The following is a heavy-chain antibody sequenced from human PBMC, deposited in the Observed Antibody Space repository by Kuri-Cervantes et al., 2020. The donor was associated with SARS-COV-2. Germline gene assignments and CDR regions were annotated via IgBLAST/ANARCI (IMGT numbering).Heavy chain of an antibody. D-gene: IGHD2-2*02. J-gene: IGHJ6*02. CDR1: GYTFTSYA. Sequence: ASVKVSCKASGYTFTSYAMNWARQAPGQGLEWMGWINTNTGNPTYAQGFTGRFVFSLDTSVSTAYLQISSLKAEDTAVYYCAREDCSSTSCYNPWDYYYGMDVWGQGTTVTVSS. V-gene: IGHV7-4-1*02. CDR2: INTNTGNP. CDR3: AREDCSSTSCYNPWDYYYGMDV.